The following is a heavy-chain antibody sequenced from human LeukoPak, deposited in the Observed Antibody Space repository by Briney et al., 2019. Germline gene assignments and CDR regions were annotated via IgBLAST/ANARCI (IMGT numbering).Heavy chain of an antibody. CDR3: AKDRAATLWDFDY. V-gene: IGHV3-23*01. Sequence: PGGSLRLSCAVSRFSFSSYDMSWVRQAPGKGLEWVSAIRGSGGNTYYGDSVKGRITISRDNSKNTLYLQMNSLRAEDTAVYYCAKDRAATLWDFDYWGQGTLVTVSS. CDR1: RFSFSSYD. CDR2: IRGSGGNT. J-gene: IGHJ4*02. D-gene: IGHD2-15*01.